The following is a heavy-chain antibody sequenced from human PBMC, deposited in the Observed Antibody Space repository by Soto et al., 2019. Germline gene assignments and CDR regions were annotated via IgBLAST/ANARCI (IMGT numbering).Heavy chain of an antibody. J-gene: IGHJ4*02. V-gene: IGHV3-30-3*01. CDR2: ISYDGSNK. CDR3: ARDGYDILTGYSPFDY. CDR1: GFTFSSYA. D-gene: IGHD3-9*01. Sequence: PGGSLRLSCAASGFTFSSYAMHWVRQAPGKGLECVAVISYDGSNKYYADSVKGRFTISRDNSKNTLYLQMNSLRAEDTAVYYCARDGYDILTGYSPFDYWGQGTLVTVYS.